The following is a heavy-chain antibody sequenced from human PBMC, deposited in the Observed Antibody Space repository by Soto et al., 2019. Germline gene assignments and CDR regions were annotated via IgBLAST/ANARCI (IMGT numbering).Heavy chain of an antibody. CDR3: ARTYCSGGSCHFDY. CDR1: GGSVSCGSYY. CDR2: IYYSGST. V-gene: IGHV4-61*01. J-gene: IGHJ4*02. D-gene: IGHD2-15*01. Sequence: SETLSLTCTVSGGSVSCGSYYWSWIRQPPGKGLEWIGYIYYSGSTNYNPSLKSRVTISVDTSKNQFSLKLSSVTAADTAVYYCARTYCSGGSCHFDYWGQGTLVTVSS.